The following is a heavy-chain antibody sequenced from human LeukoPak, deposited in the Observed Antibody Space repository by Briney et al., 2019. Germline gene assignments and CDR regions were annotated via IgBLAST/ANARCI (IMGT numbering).Heavy chain of an antibody. CDR3: ARQTRGDYASY. Sequence: SETLSLTXTVSGGSISSSSYYWGRISQPPGKGLEWIGSIFYSGSTYYNPSLKSRVTISVDTSKNRFSLKLSSVTAADTAVYYCARQTRGDYASYWGQGTLVTVSS. D-gene: IGHD4-17*01. J-gene: IGHJ4*02. V-gene: IGHV4-39*01. CDR1: GGSISSSSYY. CDR2: IFYSGST.